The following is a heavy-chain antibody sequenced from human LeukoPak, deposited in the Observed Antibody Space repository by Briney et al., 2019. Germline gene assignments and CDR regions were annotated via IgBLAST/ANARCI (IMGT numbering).Heavy chain of an antibody. D-gene: IGHD3-22*01. Sequence: PSQTLSLTCTVSGGSISSGGYYWSWIRQHPGKGLEWIVYIYYSGSTYYNPSLKSRVTISVDTSKNQFSLKLSSVTAADTAVYYCARGRDYYDSNLDYWGQGTLVTVSS. CDR2: IYYSGST. V-gene: IGHV4-31*03. J-gene: IGHJ4*02. CDR1: GGSISSGGYY. CDR3: ARGRDYYDSNLDY.